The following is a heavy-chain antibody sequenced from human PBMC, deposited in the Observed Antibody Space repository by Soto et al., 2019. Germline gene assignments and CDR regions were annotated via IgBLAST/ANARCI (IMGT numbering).Heavy chain of an antibody. CDR1: GFTFSSHG. Sequence: QVQLVESGGGVVQPGRSLRLSCAASGFTFSSHGMHWVRQAPGKGLEWVAVMWYDGSNEYYGDSVKGRFTLYRDNSNNTLYLQMNSLRAEDTAVYYCVSWGPEKSWDYWGQGTLVTVSS. D-gene: IGHD7-27*01. CDR3: VSWGPEKSWDY. V-gene: IGHV3-33*01. J-gene: IGHJ4*02. CDR2: MWYDGSNE.